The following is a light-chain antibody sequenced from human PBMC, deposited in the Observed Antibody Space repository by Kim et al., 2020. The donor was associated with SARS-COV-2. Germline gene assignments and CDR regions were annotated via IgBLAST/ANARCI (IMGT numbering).Light chain of an antibody. Sequence: SYELTQPPSVSVSPGQTASITCSGDKLGDKYACWYQQKPGQSPVLVIYQDSKRPSGIPERFSGSNSGNTATLTISGTQAMDEADYYCQAWDSSIADVVFG. CDR1: KLGDKY. J-gene: IGLJ2*01. V-gene: IGLV3-1*01. CDR2: QDS. CDR3: QAWDSSIADVV.